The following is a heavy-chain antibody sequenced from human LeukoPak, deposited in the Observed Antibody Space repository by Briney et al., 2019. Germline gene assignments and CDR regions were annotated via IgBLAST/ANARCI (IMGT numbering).Heavy chain of an antibody. CDR3: ASEPLTYYDLLSGCDAFDI. Sequence: ASVTVSRKGSGYTFTSYGFGLVREAPAQGLEWMGLISAYNGNTNYAQKLQGRVTLTIDTYKSTANMELKMHRLSGTAVYYCASEPLTYYDLLSGCDAFDIWGQGTMVTVSS. CDR2: ISAYNGNT. CDR1: GYTFTSYG. D-gene: IGHD3-9*01. V-gene: IGHV1-18*01. J-gene: IGHJ3*02.